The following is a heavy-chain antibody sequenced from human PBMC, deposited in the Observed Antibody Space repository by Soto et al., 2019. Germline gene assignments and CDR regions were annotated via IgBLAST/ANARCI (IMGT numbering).Heavy chain of an antibody. CDR3: TTGIYYDLLTGYHDVAY. D-gene: IGHD3-9*01. Sequence: GGSLRLSCAASGFNLSHPWMTWVRQAAGKGLEWAGRIKSETDGGTADYAAPVKGRITISRDDSKNTVYLQMNSLKTEDTAVYYCTTGIYYDLLTGYHDVAYWGQGTLVTVSS. V-gene: IGHV3-15*01. CDR2: IKSETDGGTA. CDR1: GFNLSHPW. J-gene: IGHJ4*02.